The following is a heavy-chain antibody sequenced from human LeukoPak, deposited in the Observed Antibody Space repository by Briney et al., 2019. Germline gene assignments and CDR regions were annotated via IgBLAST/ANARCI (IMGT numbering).Heavy chain of an antibody. CDR3: ARRGDTPMIGDH. V-gene: IGHV3-48*03. CDR1: GFTFSSYG. J-gene: IGHJ4*02. D-gene: IGHD5-18*01. CDR2: LSNTGNI. Sequence: GGSQRLSCAASGFTFSSYGMNWVRQAPGKGLEWLSDLSNTGNIHYAQSVKGRFTISRDNAKNSLYLQVDGLRAEDTAVYYCARRGDTPMIGDHWGQGILVTVAS.